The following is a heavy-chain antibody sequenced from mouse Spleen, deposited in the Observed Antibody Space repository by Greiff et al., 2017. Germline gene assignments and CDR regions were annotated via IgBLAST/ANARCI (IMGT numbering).Heavy chain of an antibody. Sequence: VQLQQSGAELVKPGASVKLSCTASGFNIKDYYMRWVKQRTEQGLEWIGRIDPEDGETKYAPKFQGKATITADTSSNTAYLQLSSLTSEDTAVYYCARYGNYWYFDVWGAGTTVTVSS. J-gene: IGHJ1*01. V-gene: IGHV14-2*01. CDR1: GFNIKDYY. CDR2: IDPEDGET. D-gene: IGHD2-10*02. CDR3: ARYGNYWYFDV.